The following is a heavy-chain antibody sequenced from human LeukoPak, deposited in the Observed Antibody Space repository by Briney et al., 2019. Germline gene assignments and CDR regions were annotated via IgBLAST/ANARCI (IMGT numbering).Heavy chain of an antibody. CDR3: AKRSGYTTGWFFDF. Sequence: GGSLRLSCAASGFSFSGYAMSWVRPAPGKGLEWVSSISGSGDNTYYAESVKGRFTISRDNSKNTLFLQMNSLRAEDTAVFYCAKRSGYTTGWFFDFWGQGTLVTVSS. J-gene: IGHJ4*02. CDR1: GFSFSGYA. CDR2: ISGSGDNT. V-gene: IGHV3-23*01. D-gene: IGHD6-19*01.